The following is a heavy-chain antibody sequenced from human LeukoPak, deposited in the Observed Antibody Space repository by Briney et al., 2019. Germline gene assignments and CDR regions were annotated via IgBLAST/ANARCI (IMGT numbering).Heavy chain of an antibody. CDR2: INPNSGGT. CDR1: GYTFTAYY. Sequence: ASVKVSCKASGYTFTAYYIHWVRQDPGQGLEWMGRINPNSGGTNYAQKFQGRVTMTRDTSISTAYMELSRLRSDDTAVYFCARPWEITMSERSYNWFDSWGQGTLVTVSS. D-gene: IGHD1-26*01. V-gene: IGHV1-2*02. CDR3: ARPWEITMSERSYNWFDS. J-gene: IGHJ5*01.